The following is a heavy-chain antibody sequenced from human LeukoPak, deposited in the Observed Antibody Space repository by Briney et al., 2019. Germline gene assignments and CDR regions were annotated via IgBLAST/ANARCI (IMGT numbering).Heavy chain of an antibody. D-gene: IGHD4-11*01. CDR3: ARGQHRVTYSDDAFDI. CDR1: GFTFSSYT. V-gene: IGHV3-30-3*01. CDR2: ISYAGSNK. J-gene: IGHJ3*02. Sequence: GGSLRLSCAASGFTFSSYTMSWVRQAPGKGLEWVAVISYAGSNKFYADSVRGRVTISRDNSKNTLYLQMNSLRAEDTAVYYCARGQHRVTYSDDAFDIWGQGTMVTVSS.